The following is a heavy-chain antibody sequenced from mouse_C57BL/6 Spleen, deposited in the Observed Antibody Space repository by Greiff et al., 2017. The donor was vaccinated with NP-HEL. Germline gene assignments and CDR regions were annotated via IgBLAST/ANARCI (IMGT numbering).Heavy chain of an antibody. CDR2: IYPGDGDT. J-gene: IGHJ2*01. D-gene: IGHD2-3*01. CDR1: RYAFSSSW. V-gene: IGHV1-82*01. CDR3: AREMVDY. Sequence: QVQLQQSGPELVKPGATVKISCKASRYAFSSSWMNWVKQRPGKGLEWIGRIYPGDGDTNYNGKFKGKATLTADKSSSTAYMQLSSLTSEDSAVYFCAREMVDYWGQGTTLTVSS.